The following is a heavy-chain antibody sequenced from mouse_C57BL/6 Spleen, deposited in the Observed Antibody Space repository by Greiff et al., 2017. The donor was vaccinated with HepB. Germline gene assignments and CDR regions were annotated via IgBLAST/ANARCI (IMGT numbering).Heavy chain of an antibody. D-gene: IGHD2-3*01. CDR3: VRDLSPWFAY. CDR2: IRSKSRNYAT. J-gene: IGHJ3*01. Sequence: EVMLVESGGGLVQPKGSLKLSCAASGFTFNTYAMHWVRQAPGKGLEWVARIRSKSRNYATYYADSVKDRFTISRDDSQSMLYLQMNNLKTEDTAMYYCVRDLSPWFAYWGQGTLVTVSA. CDR1: GFTFNTYA. V-gene: IGHV10-3*01.